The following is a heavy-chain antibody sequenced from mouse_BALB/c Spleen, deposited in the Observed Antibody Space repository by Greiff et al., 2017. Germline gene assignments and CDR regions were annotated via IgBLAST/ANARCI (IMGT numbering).Heavy chain of an antibody. CDR2: ISSGGST. CDR3: ARDGYPYYFDY. V-gene: IGHV5-6-5*01. J-gene: IGHJ2*01. D-gene: IGHD2-2*01. CDR1: GFTFSSYA. Sequence: EVNLVESGGGLVKPGGSLKLSCAASGFTFSSYAMSWVRQTPEKRLEWVASISSGGSTYYPDSVKGRFTISRDNARNILYLQMSSLRSEDTAMYYCARDGYPYYFDYWGQGTTLTVSS.